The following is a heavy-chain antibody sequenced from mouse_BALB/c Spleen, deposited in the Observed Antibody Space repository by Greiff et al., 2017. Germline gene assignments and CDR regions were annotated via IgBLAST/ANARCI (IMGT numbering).Heavy chain of an antibody. D-gene: IGHD2-3*01. CDR1: GFTFNTYA. CDR3: VGYDGYYAMDY. V-gene: IGHV10-1*02. J-gene: IGHJ4*01. Sequence: EVKLMESGGGLVQPKGSLKLSCAASGFTFNTYAMNWVRQAPGKGLEWVARIRSKSNNYATYYADSVKDRFTISRDDSQSMLYLQMNNLKTEDTAMYYCVGYDGYYAMDYWGQGTSVTVSS. CDR2: IRSKSNNYAT.